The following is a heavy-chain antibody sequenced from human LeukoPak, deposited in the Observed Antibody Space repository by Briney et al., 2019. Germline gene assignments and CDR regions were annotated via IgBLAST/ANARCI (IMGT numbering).Heavy chain of an antibody. J-gene: IGHJ4*02. D-gene: IGHD1-26*01. CDR2: ISSSSSYI. CDR3: ARVEELQRAHEDY. V-gene: IGHV3-21*01. Sequence: PGGSLRLSCAASGFTFSSYSMNWVRQAPGKGLEWVSSISSSSSYIYYADSVKGRFTISRDNAKNSLYLQMNSLRAEDTAVYYCARVEELQRAHEDYWGQGTLVTVSS. CDR1: GFTFSSYS.